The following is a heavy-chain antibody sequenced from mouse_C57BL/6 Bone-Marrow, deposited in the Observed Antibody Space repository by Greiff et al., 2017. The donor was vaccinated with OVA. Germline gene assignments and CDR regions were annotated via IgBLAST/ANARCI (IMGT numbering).Heavy chain of an antibody. V-gene: IGHV1-26*01. Sequence: EVQLQQSGPELVKPGASVKISCKASGYTFTDYYMNWVKQSHGKSLEWIGDINPNNGGTSYNQKFKGKATLTVDKSSSTAYMELRSLTSEDSAVYYCASYYGSRNFDVWGTGTTVTVSS. CDR3: ASYYGSRNFDV. J-gene: IGHJ1*03. CDR1: GYTFTDYY. D-gene: IGHD1-1*01. CDR2: INPNNGGT.